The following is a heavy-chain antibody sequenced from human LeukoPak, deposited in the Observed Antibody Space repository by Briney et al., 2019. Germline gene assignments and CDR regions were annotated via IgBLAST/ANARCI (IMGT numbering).Heavy chain of an antibody. V-gene: IGHV4-39*07. D-gene: IGHD2-15*01. CDR1: GGSISSSSYY. CDR3: AIEFNLVVVAATNAFDI. CDR2: IYYSGST. Sequence: SETLSLTCTVSGGSISSSSYYWGWIRQPPGKGLEWIGSIYYSGSTYYNPSLKSRVTIPVDTSKNQFSLKLSSVTAADTAVYYCAIEFNLVVVAATNAFDIWGQGTMVTVSS. J-gene: IGHJ3*02.